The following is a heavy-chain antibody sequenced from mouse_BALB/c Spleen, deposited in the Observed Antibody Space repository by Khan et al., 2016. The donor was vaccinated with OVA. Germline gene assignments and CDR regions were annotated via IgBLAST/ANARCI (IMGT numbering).Heavy chain of an antibody. J-gene: IGHJ3*01. D-gene: IGHD2-4*01. CDR3: TRKDYYDYDPFPY. CDR1: GYSITSEYA. CDR2: INYSGNT. V-gene: IGHV3-2*02. Sequence: QLEESGPGLVKPSQSLSLTCTVTGYSITSEYAWNWIRKFPGNKLEWMGYINYSGNTRYNPSLKSRISITRDTSKNQFFLQLNSVTTEDTATYYCTRKDYYDYDPFPYWGQGTLVTVSA.